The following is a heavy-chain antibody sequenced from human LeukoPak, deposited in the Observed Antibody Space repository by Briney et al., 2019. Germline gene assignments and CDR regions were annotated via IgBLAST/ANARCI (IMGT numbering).Heavy chain of an antibody. CDR2: INPSGGST. J-gene: IGHJ4*02. CDR1: GYTFTSYY. Sequence: ASVNVSCKASGYTFTSYYMHWVRQAPGQGLEWMGIINPSGGSTSYGQKFQGRVSMTRDTSTSTVYMELSSLRSEDTDVYYCARGIAAEYFDYWGQGTLVTVSS. CDR3: ARGIAAEYFDY. V-gene: IGHV1-46*01. D-gene: IGHD6-6*01.